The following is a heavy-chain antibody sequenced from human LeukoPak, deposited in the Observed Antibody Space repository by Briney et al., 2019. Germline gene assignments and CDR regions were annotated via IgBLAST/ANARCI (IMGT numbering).Heavy chain of an antibody. V-gene: IGHV4-39*01. D-gene: IGHD4-23*01. Sequence: SETLSLTCIVSGGSISSTTYYWGWIRQPPGKRLEWIGSLYYSGSTHYNPSLKSRVTISVDTSKNQFSLKLSSVTAADTAVYYCANSANYGGNSGFFDYWGQGTLVTVSS. CDR3: ANSANYGGNSGFFDY. CDR2: LYYSGST. J-gene: IGHJ4*02. CDR1: GGSISSTTYY.